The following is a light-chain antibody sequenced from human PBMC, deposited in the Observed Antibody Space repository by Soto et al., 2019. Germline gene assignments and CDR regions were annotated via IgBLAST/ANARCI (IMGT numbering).Light chain of an antibody. J-gene: IGKJ1*01. CDR1: QSISSW. V-gene: IGKV1-5*03. CDR3: QQYNSYPLT. Sequence: DIPMTQSPSTLSASVGDRVTITCRASQSISSWLAWYQKKPGKAPKLLIYKASSLESGVPSMFSGSGSGTEFTLAISSLQPDDFATYYCQQYNSYPLTFGQGNKLEIK. CDR2: KAS.